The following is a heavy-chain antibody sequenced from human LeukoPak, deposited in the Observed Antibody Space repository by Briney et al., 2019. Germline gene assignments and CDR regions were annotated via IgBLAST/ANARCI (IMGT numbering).Heavy chain of an antibody. Sequence: SETLSLTCAVSGGSISSSGYYWGWVRQPPGNGLEWLGNGYYSGTTHYNPSLASRFTISVATSKSQFSLMLTSVTAADTAVYYCARSIVVVVAATRWFDPWGQGTLVTGAS. J-gene: IGHJ5*02. CDR3: ARSIVVVVAATRWFDP. D-gene: IGHD2-15*01. V-gene: IGHV4-39*01. CDR1: GGSISSSGYY. CDR2: GYYSGTT.